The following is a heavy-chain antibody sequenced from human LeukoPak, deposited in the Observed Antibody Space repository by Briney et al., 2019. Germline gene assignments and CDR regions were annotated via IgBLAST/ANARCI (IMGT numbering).Heavy chain of an antibody. V-gene: IGHV4-30-2*01. J-gene: IGHJ4*02. CDR3: ARVGASYAPDY. Sequence: SETLSLTCTVSGGSISSSSYYWSWIRQPPGKGLEWIGYIYHSGSTYYNPSLKSRVTISVDRSKNQFSLKLSSVTAADTAVYYCARVGASYAPDYWGQGTLVTVSS. CDR2: IYHSGST. D-gene: IGHD1-26*01. CDR1: GGSISSSSYY.